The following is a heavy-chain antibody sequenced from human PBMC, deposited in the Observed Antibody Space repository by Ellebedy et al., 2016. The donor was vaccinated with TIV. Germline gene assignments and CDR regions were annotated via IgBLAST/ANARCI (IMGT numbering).Heavy chain of an antibody. Sequence: AASVKVSCKASGGTFSSYAISWVRQAPGQGLEWMGRIIPILGIANYAQKFQGRVTITADKSTSTAYMELSSLRSEDTAVYYCARDLEQQLVNWYFDLWGRGTLVTVSS. CDR1: GGTFSSYA. CDR3: ARDLEQQLVNWYFDL. V-gene: IGHV1-69*04. D-gene: IGHD6-13*01. J-gene: IGHJ2*01. CDR2: IIPILGIA.